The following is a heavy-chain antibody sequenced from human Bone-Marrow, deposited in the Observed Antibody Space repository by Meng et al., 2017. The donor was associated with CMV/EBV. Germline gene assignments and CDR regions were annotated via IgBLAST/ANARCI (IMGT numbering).Heavy chain of an antibody. CDR1: GFTFSSYS. Sequence: GESLKISCAASGFTFSSYSMNWVRQAPGKGLEWVSSISSSSSYIYYADSVKGRFTISRDNAKNSLYLQMNSLRAEDTAVYYCARGSAGGFYDFWGFDIWGQGTMVTFSS. D-gene: IGHD3-3*01. J-gene: IGHJ3*02. CDR3: ARGSAGGFYDFWGFDI. CDR2: ISSSSSYI. V-gene: IGHV3-21*01.